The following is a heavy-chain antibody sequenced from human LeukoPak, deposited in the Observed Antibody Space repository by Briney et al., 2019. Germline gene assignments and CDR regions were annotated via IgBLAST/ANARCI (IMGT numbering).Heavy chain of an antibody. CDR1: GGSIGNFF. D-gene: IGHD1-26*01. V-gene: IGHV4-59*01. CDR3: ARDWELGH. Sequence: SETLSPTCTVSGGSIGNFFWSWIRQSPGEGLEWIGFIYENGRTSYNPSLKSRVTISVDMSKDQFSLRLTSMTAADTAVYYCARDWELGHWGRGILVTVTS. CDR2: IYENGRT. J-gene: IGHJ4*02.